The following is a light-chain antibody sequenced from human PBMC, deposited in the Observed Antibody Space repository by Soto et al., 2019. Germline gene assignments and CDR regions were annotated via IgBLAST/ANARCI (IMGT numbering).Light chain of an antibody. CDR1: QSISSW. CDR3: QQYNSYSLWT. J-gene: IGKJ1*01. V-gene: IGKV1-5*01. CDR2: DAS. Sequence: DIQMTQSPSTLSASVGDRVTITCRACQSISSWLAWYQQKPGKAPKLLIYDASSLESGVPSRFSGSGSGTEFTFTISSLQPDDFATYYCQQYNSYSLWTFGQGTKVEIK.